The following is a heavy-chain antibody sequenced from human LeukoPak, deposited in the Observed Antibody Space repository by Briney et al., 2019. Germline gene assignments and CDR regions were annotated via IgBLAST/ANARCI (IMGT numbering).Heavy chain of an antibody. V-gene: IGHV3-33*06. J-gene: IGHJ5*02. CDR3: AKQGGLGSYSAGSWFDP. CDR1: GFTFSSYG. D-gene: IGHD1-26*01. CDR2: IWYEGTNK. Sequence: GRSLRLSCGASGFTFSSYGMHWVRQAPGKGLEWVAVIWYEGTNKYYADSVKGRFTISRDNSKNTLYLQMNSLRAEGTAVYYCAKQGGLGSYSAGSWFDPWGQGTLVSVSS.